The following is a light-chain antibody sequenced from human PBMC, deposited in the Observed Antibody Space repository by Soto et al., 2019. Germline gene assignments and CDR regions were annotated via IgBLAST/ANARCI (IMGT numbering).Light chain of an antibody. CDR1: SSDVGGYNY. Sequence: QSALTQPASVSGSPGQSVTISCTGTSSDVGGYNYVSWYQQHPAKAPKLIIYEVSNRPSGVSNRFSGSKSGNTASLTISGLQAEDEADYYCNSYTSSSTLVFGGGTQLTVL. CDR3: NSYTSSSTLV. CDR2: EVS. V-gene: IGLV2-14*01. J-gene: IGLJ2*01.